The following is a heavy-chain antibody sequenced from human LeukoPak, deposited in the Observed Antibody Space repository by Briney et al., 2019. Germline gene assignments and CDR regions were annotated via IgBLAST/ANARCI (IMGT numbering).Heavy chain of an antibody. D-gene: IGHD2-21*02. Sequence: ASVKVSCTASGYTFNSYAISWVRQVPGQGLEWMGWRSVYNGVTRYAQKFQGRVTVATDKSTTTAYLELTNLRSDDTAIYFCARDGRFEDSHFYYFDFWGQGTLVTVSS. CDR3: ARDGRFEDSHFYYFDF. V-gene: IGHV1-18*01. CDR1: GYTFNSYA. CDR2: RSVYNGVT. J-gene: IGHJ4*02.